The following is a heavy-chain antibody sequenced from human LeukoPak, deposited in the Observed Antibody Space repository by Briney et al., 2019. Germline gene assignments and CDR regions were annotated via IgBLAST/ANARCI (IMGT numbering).Heavy chain of an antibody. CDR2: IYHSGST. CDR1: GSSICSGGYS. V-gene: IGHV4-30-2*01. CDR3: ARDQPYYGMDV. J-gene: IGHJ6*02. Sequence: SQTLSLTCAVSGSSICSGGYSWSWIRQPPGKGLEWIGYIYHSGSTYYNPSLKSRVTISVDRSKNQFSLKLSSVTAADTAVYYCARDQPYYGMDVWGQGTTVTVSS.